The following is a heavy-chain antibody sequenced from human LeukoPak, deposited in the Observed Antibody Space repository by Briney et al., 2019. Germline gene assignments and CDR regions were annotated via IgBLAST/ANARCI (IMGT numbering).Heavy chain of an antibody. CDR2: INAGNGDT. Sequence: ASVKVSCKASGYTFTSYAMHWVRQAPGRRLEWMGWINAGNGDTKYSQKFQGRVTIIRDTSASTAYMELSSLRSEDTAVYYCARNRDLLYCSGGSCYSYYYGMDVWGQGTTVTVSS. V-gene: IGHV1-3*01. CDR3: ARNRDLLYCSGGSCYSYYYGMDV. J-gene: IGHJ6*02. CDR1: GYTFTSYA. D-gene: IGHD2-15*01.